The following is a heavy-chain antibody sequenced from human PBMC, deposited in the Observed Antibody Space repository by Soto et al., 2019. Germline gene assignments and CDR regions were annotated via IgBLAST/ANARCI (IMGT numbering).Heavy chain of an antibody. J-gene: IGHJ4*02. V-gene: IGHV3-9*01. CDR1: GFTFDDYA. Sequence: EVQLVESGGGLVQPGRSLRLSCAASGFTFDDYAMHWVRQAPGKGLEWVSGISWNSGSIGYADSVKGRFTISIDNAKNSLYLQMNSLRAEDTALYYCAKGAVVVAAHYYFDYWGQGTLVTVSS. D-gene: IGHD2-15*01. CDR2: ISWNSGSI. CDR3: AKGAVVVAAHYYFDY.